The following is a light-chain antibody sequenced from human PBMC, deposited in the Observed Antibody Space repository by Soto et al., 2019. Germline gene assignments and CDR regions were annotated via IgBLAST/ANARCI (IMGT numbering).Light chain of an antibody. Sequence: DIQMTQSPSSLSASVGDRVTITCRASQNIINYFNWYQQKPGKAPKLLIHAASSLHSGVPPRFSGTGSGTDFTLTISSLQPEDFATYYCQQSYSIPWTFGQGTNVEIK. J-gene: IGKJ1*01. CDR1: QNIINY. CDR2: AAS. CDR3: QQSYSIPWT. V-gene: IGKV1-39*01.